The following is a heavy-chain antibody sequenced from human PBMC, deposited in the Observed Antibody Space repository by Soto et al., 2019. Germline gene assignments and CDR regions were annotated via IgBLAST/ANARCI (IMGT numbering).Heavy chain of an antibody. J-gene: IGHJ4*02. CDR2: IYSSGIT. CDR1: GDSISGYY. D-gene: IGHD3-22*01. V-gene: IGHV4-4*07. Sequence: TSETLSLTCTVSGDSISGYYWTWIRQPAGKGLEWIGRIYSSGITNFNPSLKGRVTMSVDTPKNQFSLKVNSVTAADTAVYYCARIYDSSGYYEFDYWGQGTLVTVSS. CDR3: ARIYDSSGYYEFDY.